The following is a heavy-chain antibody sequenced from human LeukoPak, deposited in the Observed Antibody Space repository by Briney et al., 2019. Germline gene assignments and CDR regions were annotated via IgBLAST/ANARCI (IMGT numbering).Heavy chain of an antibody. Sequence: ASVKVSCKASGYTFTGYYMHWVRQAPGQGLEWMGWINPNSGNTGYAQKFQGRVTITRNTSISTAYMELSSLRSEDTAVYYCARTRWLSGSDIWGQGTMVTVSS. D-gene: IGHD5-24*01. CDR3: ARTRWLSGSDI. J-gene: IGHJ3*02. V-gene: IGHV1-8*03. CDR2: INPNSGNT. CDR1: GYTFTGYY.